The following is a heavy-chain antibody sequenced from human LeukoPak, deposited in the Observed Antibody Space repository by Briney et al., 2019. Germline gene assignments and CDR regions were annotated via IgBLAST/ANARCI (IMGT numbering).Heavy chain of an antibody. CDR2: IKSKTDGGTT. J-gene: IGHJ4*02. Sequence: GGSLRLSCAASGFTFSNAWMSWVRQAPGKGLEWVGPIKSKTDGGTTDYAAPVKGRFTISRDDSKNTLYLQMNSLKTEDTAVYYCTKGTYWGQGTLVTVSS. V-gene: IGHV3-15*01. CDR1: GFTFSNAW. CDR3: TKGTY.